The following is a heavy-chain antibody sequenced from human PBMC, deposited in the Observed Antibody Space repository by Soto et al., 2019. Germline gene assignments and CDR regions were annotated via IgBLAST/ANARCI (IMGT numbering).Heavy chain of an antibody. CDR1: EYTFTDYY. Sequence: QVQLVQSGAEVKKPGASVKLSCKSSEYTFTDYYIHWVRQAPGQGLEWMGLINPSGGSTSYAQKFQGRVTMTRDTSTSTGYRELSSLRSEDTAVYGCATAAYSTSWYDFWGQGTLVTVSS. J-gene: IGHJ5*01. V-gene: IGHV1-46*01. CDR3: ATAAYSTSWYDF. D-gene: IGHD6-13*01. CDR2: INPSGGST.